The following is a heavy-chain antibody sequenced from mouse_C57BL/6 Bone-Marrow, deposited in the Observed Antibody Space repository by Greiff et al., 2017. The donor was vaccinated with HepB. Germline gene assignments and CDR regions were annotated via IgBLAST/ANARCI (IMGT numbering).Heavy chain of an antibody. V-gene: IGHV14-4*01. CDR2: VDPENGDT. D-gene: IGHD1-1*01. J-gene: IGHJ4*01. CDR1: GFNIKDDY. Sequence: VQLQQSGAELVRPGASVKLSCTASGFNIKDDYMNWVKQRPEQGLEWIGWVDPENGDTEYASKFQGKATITADTSSNTAYLQLSSLTSEDTAVYYSTTHFITTVEATYCYAMDYWGQGTSVTVSS. CDR3: TTHFITTVEATYCYAMDY.